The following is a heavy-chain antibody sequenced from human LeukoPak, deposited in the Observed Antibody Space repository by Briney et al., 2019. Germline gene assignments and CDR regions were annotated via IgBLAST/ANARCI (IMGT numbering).Heavy chain of an antibody. V-gene: IGHV4-30-2*01. D-gene: IGHD3-10*01. CDR1: GGSISSGGYS. Sequence: SETLSLTCAVSGGSISSGGYSWRWLRQPPGKGLEWIGYIYHSGSTYYNPSLKSRVTISVDRSKNQFSLKLSSVTAADTAVYYCARGYGSGVGDGMDVWGQGTTVTVSS. CDR3: ARGYGSGVGDGMDV. CDR2: IYHSGST. J-gene: IGHJ6*02.